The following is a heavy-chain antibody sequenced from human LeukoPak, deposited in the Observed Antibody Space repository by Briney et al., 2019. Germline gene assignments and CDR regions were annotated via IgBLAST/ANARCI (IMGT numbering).Heavy chain of an antibody. V-gene: IGHV3-23*01. CDR1: GSIFRSYA. CDR3: AKYSSGWYVY. D-gene: IGHD6-19*01. CDR2: ISDSGGTT. Sequence: GGSLRLSCAASGSIFRSYAMSWVRQAPGKGLEWVSVISDSGGTTYYADSVKGRFTISRDNTKNTLYLQMNSLRVEDTAVYYCAKYSSGWYVYWGQGTLVTVSS. J-gene: IGHJ4*02.